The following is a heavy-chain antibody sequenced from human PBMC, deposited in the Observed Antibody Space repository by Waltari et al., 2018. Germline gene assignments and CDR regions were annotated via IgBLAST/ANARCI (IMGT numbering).Heavy chain of an antibody. CDR2: IIPMFGTA. Sequence: QVQLVQSGAEVKKPGSSVKVSCKASGGTFSSYAISWVRQAPGQGRAWMGGIIPMFGTANYEQKVQGRVTITTDESTSTAYMELSSLRSEDTAVYYCARPPTGYSSGWYLWGQGTLVTVSS. D-gene: IGHD6-19*01. V-gene: IGHV1-69*05. J-gene: IGHJ5*02. CDR1: GGTFSSYA. CDR3: ARPPTGYSSGWYL.